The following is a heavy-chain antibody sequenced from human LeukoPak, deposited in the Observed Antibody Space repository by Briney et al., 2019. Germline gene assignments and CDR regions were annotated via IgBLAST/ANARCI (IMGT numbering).Heavy chain of an antibody. Sequence: GGSLRLSCAASGFTFSSYAMHWVRQAPGKGLEWVALISYDGSNKYFADSVKGRFTISRDNSKNTLYLQMNSLRADDTAVYYCARDEDAFDIWGQGTMVAVSS. V-gene: IGHV3-30*04. CDR1: GFTFSSYA. CDR3: ARDEDAFDI. J-gene: IGHJ3*02. CDR2: ISYDGSNK.